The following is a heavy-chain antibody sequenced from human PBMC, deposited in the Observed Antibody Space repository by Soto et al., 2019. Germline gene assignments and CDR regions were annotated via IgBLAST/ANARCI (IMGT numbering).Heavy chain of an antibody. J-gene: IGHJ6*02. D-gene: IGHD6-13*01. Sequence: ASVKVSCKASGYTFTGYYMHWVRQAPGQGLEWMGWINPNSGGTNYAQKFQGRVTMTRDTSISTAYMELSRLRSDDTAVYYCARGGSSWYPNNYYYYYGMDVWGQGTTVTVSS. V-gene: IGHV1-2*02. CDR2: INPNSGGT. CDR1: GYTFTGYY. CDR3: ARGGSSWYPNNYYYYYGMDV.